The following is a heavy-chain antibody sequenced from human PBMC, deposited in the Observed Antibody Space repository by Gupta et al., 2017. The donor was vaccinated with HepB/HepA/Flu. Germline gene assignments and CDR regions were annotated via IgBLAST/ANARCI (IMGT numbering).Heavy chain of an antibody. Sequence: DVQLVESGGGLVQPGGSLRLSCAAPGFIFSNYWLTWVRQAPGKGLEWVANIKQDASETYYVDSVKGRFTISRDNAKNSLFLQMNSLRAEDTAVYYCARGDLVGTTVGAFDYWGQGTRVTVSS. CDR3: ARGDLVGTTVGAFDY. CDR1: GFIFSNYW. V-gene: IGHV3-7*01. J-gene: IGHJ4*02. CDR2: IKQDASET. D-gene: IGHD1-26*01.